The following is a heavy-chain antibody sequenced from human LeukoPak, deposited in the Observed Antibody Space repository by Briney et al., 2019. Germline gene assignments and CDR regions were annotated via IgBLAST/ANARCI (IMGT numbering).Heavy chain of an antibody. D-gene: IGHD3-10*01. V-gene: IGHV3-23*01. CDR2: ISGSCGRT. Sequence: GGSLRLSCAVSGFTFSSYAMSWVRQAPGKGLEWVSAISGSCGRTYYADSVKGRFTISRDNSKNTLFLQMNSLRAEDTAVYYCAKDRHYGSGKWFDPWGQGTLVTVSS. J-gene: IGHJ5*02. CDR1: GFTFSSYA. CDR3: AKDRHYGSGKWFDP.